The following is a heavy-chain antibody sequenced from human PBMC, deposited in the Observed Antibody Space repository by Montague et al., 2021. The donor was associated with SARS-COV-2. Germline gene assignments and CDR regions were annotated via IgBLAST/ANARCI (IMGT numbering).Heavy chain of an antibody. J-gene: IGHJ5*02. CDR1: GFSLTTSGMP. Sequence: PALVKPTQTLTLTCTFSGFSLTTSGMPVTWIRQPPGKALEWLARIDWDDDTYYRTSLETRLTLSTDTSKNQVVLTMTNMNPADTATYYCARNGVEFRGSEKYYSGNWLDPWGQGTLATVSS. D-gene: IGHD3-10*01. V-gene: IGHV2-70*04. CDR3: ARNGVEFRGSEKYYSGNWLDP. CDR2: IDWDDDT.